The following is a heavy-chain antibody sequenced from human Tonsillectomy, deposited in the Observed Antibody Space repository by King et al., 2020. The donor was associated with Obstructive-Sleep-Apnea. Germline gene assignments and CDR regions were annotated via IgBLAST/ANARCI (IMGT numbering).Heavy chain of an antibody. Sequence: QLVQSGAEGKEPGASVRVSCRTSGYTVIGDYIHWVRQAPCQRFERLVWINSNRGGTVLAQRFQGRVTMTRDASISPAYMELSSLGSDDTAVYYCARDAAAELHRRSNYFDYWGQGTLVTVSS. CDR3: ARDAAAELHRRSNYFDY. J-gene: IGHJ4*02. CDR1: GYTVIGDY. D-gene: IGHD6-13*01. CDR2: INSNRGGT. V-gene: IGHV1-2*02.